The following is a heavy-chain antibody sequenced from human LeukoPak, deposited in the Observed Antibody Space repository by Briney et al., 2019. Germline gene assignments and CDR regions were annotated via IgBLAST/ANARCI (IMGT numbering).Heavy chain of an antibody. Sequence: ASVKVSCKASGYTFTSYDINWVRQATGQGLEWMGWMNPNSGNTGYAQKFQGRVTMTRNTSISTAYMELSSLRSEDTAVYYCARESGSSSSFLPWYFDYWGQGTLVTVSS. D-gene: IGHD6-6*01. CDR3: ARESGSSSSFLPWYFDY. CDR2: MNPNSGNT. CDR1: GYTFTSYD. V-gene: IGHV1-8*01. J-gene: IGHJ4*02.